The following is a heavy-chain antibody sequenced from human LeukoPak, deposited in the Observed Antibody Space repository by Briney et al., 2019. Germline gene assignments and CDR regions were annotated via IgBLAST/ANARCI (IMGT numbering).Heavy chain of an antibody. V-gene: IGHV3-7*01. CDR2: IKQDGSHI. CDR1: GFTFSSYW. Sequence: GGSLRLSCVASGFTFSSYWMSWVRQVPGMGLEWVANIKQDGSHIYYVDSLKGRFTISRDNAKNSLYLQMDSLRVEDTAVYYCARDPTYYLRYGYFDYWGQGALVTVSS. CDR3: ARDPTYYLRYGYFDY. D-gene: IGHD1-26*01. J-gene: IGHJ4*02.